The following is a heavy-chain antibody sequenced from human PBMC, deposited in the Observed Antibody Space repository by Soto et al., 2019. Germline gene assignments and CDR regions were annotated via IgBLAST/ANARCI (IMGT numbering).Heavy chain of an antibody. V-gene: IGHV3-49*03. D-gene: IGHD4-17*01. CDR2: IRSKAYGGTT. CDR1: GFTFGDYA. CDR3: TRDLFSDYGDYAVNRKFDY. J-gene: IGHJ4*02. Sequence: GGSLRLSCTASGFTFGDYAMSWFRQAPGKGLEWVGFIRSKAYGGTTEYAASVKGRFTISRDDSKSIAYLQMNSLKTEDTAVYYCTRDLFSDYGDYAVNRKFDYWGQGTLVTVSS.